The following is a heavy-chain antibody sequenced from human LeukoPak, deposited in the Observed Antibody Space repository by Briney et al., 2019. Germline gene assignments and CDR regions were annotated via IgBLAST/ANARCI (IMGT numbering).Heavy chain of an antibody. CDR2: ISAYNGNT. Sequence: ASVKVSCKASGYTFTGYYMHWVRQAPGQGLEWMGWISAYNGNTNYAQKLQGRVTMTADTSTSTAYMELRSLRSDDTAVYYCARDHKPHTYYDFWSGPTPSDYWGQGTLVTVSS. D-gene: IGHD3-3*01. CDR1: GYTFTGYY. V-gene: IGHV1-18*04. J-gene: IGHJ4*02. CDR3: ARDHKPHTYYDFWSGPTPSDY.